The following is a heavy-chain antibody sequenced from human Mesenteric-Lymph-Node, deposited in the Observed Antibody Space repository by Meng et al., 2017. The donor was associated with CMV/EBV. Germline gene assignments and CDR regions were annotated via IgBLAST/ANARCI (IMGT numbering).Heavy chain of an antibody. D-gene: IGHD6-19*01. CDR2: INTGGSIT. Sequence: GGSLRLSCAATGFTFSSYAMSWVRQAPGKGLEWVSLINTGGSITSYADSVRGRFSISRDNSENTLSLQLNTVIPEDTAVYYCARVAGPIDFWGQGTLVTVSS. CDR1: GFTFSSYA. J-gene: IGHJ4*02. CDR3: ARVAGPIDF. V-gene: IGHV3-23*03.